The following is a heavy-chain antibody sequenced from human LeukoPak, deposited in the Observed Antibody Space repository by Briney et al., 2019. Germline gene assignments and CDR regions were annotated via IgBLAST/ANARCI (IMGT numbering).Heavy chain of an antibody. CDR2: INPSGGST. V-gene: IGHV1-46*01. CDR1: GYTFTSYY. J-gene: IGHJ4*02. Sequence: ASVKVSCKASGYTFTSYYMHWVRQAPGQGLEWMGIINPSGGSTSYAQKFQGRVTMTRDTSTSTVYMELSSLRSEDTAVYYCARVRYSDSSVLTRKRSYYFDYWGQGTLVTVSS. D-gene: IGHD3-22*01. CDR3: ARVRYSDSSVLTRKRSYYFDY.